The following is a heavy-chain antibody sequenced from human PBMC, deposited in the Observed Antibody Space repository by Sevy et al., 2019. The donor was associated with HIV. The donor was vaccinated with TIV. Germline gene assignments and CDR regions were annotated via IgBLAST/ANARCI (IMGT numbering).Heavy chain of an antibody. CDR2: IKSKTDGGTT. CDR1: GFTFSNAW. CDR3: TTEGASSSLEYFQH. J-gene: IGHJ1*01. Sequence: GGSLRLSCAASGFTFSNAWMRWVRQAPGKGLEWVGRIKSKTDGGTTDYAAPVKGRFTISRDDSKNTLYLQMNSLKTEDTAVYYCTTEGASSSLEYFQHWGQGTLITVSS. D-gene: IGHD6-13*01. V-gene: IGHV3-15*01.